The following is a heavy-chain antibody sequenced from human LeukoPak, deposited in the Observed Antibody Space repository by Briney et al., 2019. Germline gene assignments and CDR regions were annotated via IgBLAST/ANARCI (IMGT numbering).Heavy chain of an antibody. CDR3: ASPHYYDSRGYYNDY. Sequence: SETLSLTCTVSGGSISSSSYYWGWIRQPPGKGLEWIGSIYYSGSTYYNPSLKSRVTISVDTSKNQFSLKLSSVTAADTAVYYCASPHYYDSRGYYNDYWGQGTLVTVSS. V-gene: IGHV4-39*01. J-gene: IGHJ4*02. CDR1: GGSISSSSYY. D-gene: IGHD3-22*01. CDR2: IYYSGST.